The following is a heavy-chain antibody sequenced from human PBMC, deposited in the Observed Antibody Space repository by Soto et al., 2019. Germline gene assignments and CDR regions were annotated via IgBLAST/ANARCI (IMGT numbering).Heavy chain of an antibody. D-gene: IGHD3-22*01. CDR2: INVGNGNT. CDR3: AYDSSGYLDY. CDR1: GYTFTTYA. Sequence: ASVKVSCKASGYTFTTYAMHWVRQAPGQRLEWMGWINVGNGNTKYSQRFQGRVTITRDTSASTAHMELSSLRSEDTAVYYCAYDSSGYLDYWGQGTLVTVSS. J-gene: IGHJ4*02. V-gene: IGHV1-3*01.